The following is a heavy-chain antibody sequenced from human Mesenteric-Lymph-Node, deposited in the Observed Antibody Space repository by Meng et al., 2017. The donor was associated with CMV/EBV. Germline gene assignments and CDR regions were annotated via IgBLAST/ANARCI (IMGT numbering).Heavy chain of an antibody. J-gene: IGHJ6*02. Sequence: ASVKVSCKASGYTFTSYDINWVRQAPGQGLEWMGTINPSGDSTSYAQKFQGRVTMTTDTSRSTVYLDLRSLRSDDTAVYYCARDRVRFLEWPSGMDVWGQGTTVTVSS. D-gene: IGHD3-3*01. V-gene: IGHV1-46*01. CDR1: GYTFTSYD. CDR2: INPSGDST. CDR3: ARDRVRFLEWPSGMDV.